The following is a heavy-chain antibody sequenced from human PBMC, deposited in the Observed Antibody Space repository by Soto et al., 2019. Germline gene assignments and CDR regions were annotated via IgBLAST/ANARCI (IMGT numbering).Heavy chain of an antibody. CDR1: GGSISSGDYY. CDR3: ARERPDGARLDP. CDR2: IYYSGST. V-gene: IGHV4-30-4*01. Sequence: QVQLQESGPGLVKPSQTLSLTCTVSGGSISSGDYYWSWIRQPPGKGLEWIGYIYYSGSTFYNPSLKRRLTISVDTSQNQFSLKLSSVTAADTAVYYCARERPDGARLDPWGQGTLVTVSS. D-gene: IGHD6-6*01. J-gene: IGHJ5*02.